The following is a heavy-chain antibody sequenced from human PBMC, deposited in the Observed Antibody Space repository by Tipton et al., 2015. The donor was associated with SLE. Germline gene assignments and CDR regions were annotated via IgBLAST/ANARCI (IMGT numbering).Heavy chain of an antibody. V-gene: IGHV4-38-2*02. CDR1: GYSISSGYY. Sequence: TLSLTCTVSGYSISSGYYWGWFRQPPGKGLEWIGSIYHRGSTYYNPSLKSRVTISVDTPKNQFSLKLSSVTAAETAVYYCAAVSSALWDFGYWGQGTLVTVSA. J-gene: IGHJ4*02. CDR2: IYHRGST. D-gene: IGHD6-19*01. CDR3: AAVSSALWDFGY.